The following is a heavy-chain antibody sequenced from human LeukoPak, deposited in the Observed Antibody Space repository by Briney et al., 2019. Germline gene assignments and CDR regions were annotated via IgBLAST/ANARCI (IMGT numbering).Heavy chain of an antibody. CDR2: ISYDGSNK. Sequence: GGSLRLSCAASGFTFSSYGMHWFRQAPGKGLEWVAIISYDGSNKYYADSVKGRFTISRDNSKNTLYLQMNSLRAEDTAVYYCAKDRKSSSPFYYFDYWGQGTLVTVSS. CDR1: GFTFSSYG. J-gene: IGHJ4*02. V-gene: IGHV3-30*18. CDR3: AKDRKSSSPFYYFDY. D-gene: IGHD6-13*01.